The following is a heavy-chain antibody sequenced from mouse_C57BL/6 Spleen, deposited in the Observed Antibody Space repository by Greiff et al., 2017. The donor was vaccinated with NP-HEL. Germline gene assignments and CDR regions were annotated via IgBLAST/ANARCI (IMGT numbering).Heavy chain of an antibody. CDR2: FYPGSGSI. CDR3: ARHEERYYCSSPFAY. J-gene: IGHJ3*01. D-gene: IGHD1-1*01. CDR1: GYTFTEYT. Sequence: QVQLQQSGAELVKPGASVKLSCKASGYTFTEYTIHWVKQRSGQGLEWIGWFYPGSGSIKYNEKFKEKATLTTDKSSSTVYMEHSRLTTEDAAVYFCARHEERYYCSSPFAYWGQGTLVTVSA. V-gene: IGHV1-62-2*01.